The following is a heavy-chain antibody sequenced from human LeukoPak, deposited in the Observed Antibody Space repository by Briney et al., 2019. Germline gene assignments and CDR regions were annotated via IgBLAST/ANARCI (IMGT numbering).Heavy chain of an antibody. J-gene: IGHJ6*02. D-gene: IGHD5-12*01. CDR2: IYYSGST. V-gene: IGHV4-39*01. CDR3: ARNSASGYHFNYYYGLDV. CDR1: GGSISSSSYY. Sequence: SETLSLTCSVSGGSISSSSYYWGWIRQPPGKGLEWIGSIYYSGSTYYNPSLTSRVTISVDTSKNQFSLNLSSMAAADTAVYYCARNSASGYHFNYYYGLDVWGQGTTVTVSS.